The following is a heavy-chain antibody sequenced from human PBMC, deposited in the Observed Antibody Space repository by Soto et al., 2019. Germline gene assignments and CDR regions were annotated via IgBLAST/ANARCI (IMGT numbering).Heavy chain of an antibody. CDR2: VNAYNGKT. CDR1: GYTFTSYG. D-gene: IGHD6-19*01. J-gene: IGHJ4*02. CDR3: AREAVSGRAGFEY. Sequence: QVQLVQSGAEVKKPGASVKVSCKASGYTFTSYGISWVRQAPGQGLEWMGWVNAYNGKTNYAQKFQGRVTMTTDTAKSKASMWLRSLRSDAAARYYCAREAVSGRAGFEYWGQGAVVTVSS. V-gene: IGHV1-18*01.